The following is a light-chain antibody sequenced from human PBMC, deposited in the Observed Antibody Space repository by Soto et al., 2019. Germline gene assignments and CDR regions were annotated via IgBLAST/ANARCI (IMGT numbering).Light chain of an antibody. CDR3: SSFTSSSSYV. V-gene: IGLV2-14*01. CDR2: DVT. J-gene: IGLJ1*01. CDR1: SSGFGIYNS. Sequence: QSALTPPASVSGFPGQSVTPLCTGTSSGFGIYNSVSWYQQHPGKAPKLMIHDVTNRPSGVSSRFSGSRSGNTASLTISGLQAEDEADYYCSSFTSSSSYVFGPGTKVTVL.